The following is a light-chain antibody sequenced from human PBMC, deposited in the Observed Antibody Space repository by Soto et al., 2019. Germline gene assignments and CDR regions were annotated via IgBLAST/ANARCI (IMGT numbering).Light chain of an antibody. Sequence: QPVLTQPPSVSGAPGQRVTISCIGAGYDVHWYQQLPGTAPKVLIYGNNKRPSGVRDRFSGSKSGTSASLAITELQAEDDAEYYFQSYDSSLGGWVFGGGTKLT. CDR3: QSYDSSLGGWV. CDR2: GNN. J-gene: IGLJ3*02. CDR1: GAGYD. V-gene: IGLV1-40*01.